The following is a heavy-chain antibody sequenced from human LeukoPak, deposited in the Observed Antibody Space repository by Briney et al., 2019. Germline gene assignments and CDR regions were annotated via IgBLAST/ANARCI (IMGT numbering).Heavy chain of an antibody. CDR2: ISAYNGNT. V-gene: IGHV1-18*01. J-gene: IGHJ4*02. CDR1: GYTFTSYG. Sequence: GASVKVSCKASGYTFTSYGISWVRQAPEQGLEWMGRISAYNGNTNYAQKLQGRVTMTTDTSTSTAYMELSSLRSEDTAVYYCARVGGRYCSSTSCYGGSDYWGQGXLVTXSS. CDR3: ARVGGRYCSSTSCYGGSDY. D-gene: IGHD2-2*01.